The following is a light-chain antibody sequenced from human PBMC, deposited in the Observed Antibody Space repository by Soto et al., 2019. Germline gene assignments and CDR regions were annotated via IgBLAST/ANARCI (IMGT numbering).Light chain of an antibody. Sequence: EIVLTQSPATLSLSPGERATLSCRASQSVGNYLAWYQQKPGQAPRLLMYDASNRATGIPARFSGSGSGTDFTLTISSLAPEDFAVYYCQQRGNWLFGQGTKVEIK. V-gene: IGKV3-11*01. CDR3: QQRGNWL. CDR2: DAS. CDR1: QSVGNY. J-gene: IGKJ2*01.